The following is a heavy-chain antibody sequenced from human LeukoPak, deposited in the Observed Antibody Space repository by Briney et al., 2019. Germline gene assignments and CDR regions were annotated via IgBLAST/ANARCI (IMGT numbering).Heavy chain of an antibody. D-gene: IGHD3-10*01. J-gene: IGHJ4*02. CDR2: FDPEDGET. CDR3: ARDLSDYYGSGSPH. V-gene: IGHV1-24*01. Sequence: EASVKVSCKVSGYTLTELSMHWVRQAPGKGLEWMGGFDPEDGETIYAQKFQGRVTMTEDTSTDTAYMELSSLRSEDTAVYYCARDLSDYYGSGSPHWGQGTLVTVSS. CDR1: GYTLTELS.